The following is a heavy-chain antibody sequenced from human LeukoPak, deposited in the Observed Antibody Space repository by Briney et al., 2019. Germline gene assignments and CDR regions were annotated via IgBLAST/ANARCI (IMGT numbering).Heavy chain of an antibody. J-gene: IGHJ3*02. CDR2: IIPIFGTA. D-gene: IGHD4-17*01. Sequence: SVKVSCKASGGTFSSYAISWVRQAPGQGLEWMGGIIPIFGTANYAQKFQGRVTITADESTSTAYMELSSLRSEDTAVYYCAREGHGYGDYGPDAFDIWGQGTMVTVSS. CDR3: AREGHGYGDYGPDAFDI. V-gene: IGHV1-69*01. CDR1: GGTFSSYA.